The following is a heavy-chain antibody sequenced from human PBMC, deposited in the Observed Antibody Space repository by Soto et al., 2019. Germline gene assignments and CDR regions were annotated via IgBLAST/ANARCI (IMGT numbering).Heavy chain of an antibody. Sequence: SETLSLTCTVSGGSISSSNYYWGWIRQPPGKGLEWIGSIYYSGSTYYNPSLKSRVTISVDKSKNQFSLKLSSVTAADTAVDYCARYGGRYNWFDPWGQGTLVTVSS. D-gene: IGHD3-10*01. J-gene: IGHJ5*02. CDR2: IYYSGST. CDR1: GGSISSSNYY. CDR3: ARYGGRYNWFDP. V-gene: IGHV4-39*07.